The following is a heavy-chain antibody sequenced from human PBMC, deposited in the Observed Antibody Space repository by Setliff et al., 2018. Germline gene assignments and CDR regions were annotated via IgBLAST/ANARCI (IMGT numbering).Heavy chain of an antibody. CDR3: ARARSFNWIDIDY. J-gene: IGHJ4*02. CDR1: GYTFTGYY. Sequence: ASVKVSCKASGYTFTGYYMHWVRQAPGQGLEWMGGIIPIFGTANYAQKFQGRVTITADKSTSTAYMELSSLRSEDTAVYYCARARSFNWIDIDYWGQGTLVTVSS. D-gene: IGHD1-20*01. CDR2: IIPIFGTA. V-gene: IGHV1-69*06.